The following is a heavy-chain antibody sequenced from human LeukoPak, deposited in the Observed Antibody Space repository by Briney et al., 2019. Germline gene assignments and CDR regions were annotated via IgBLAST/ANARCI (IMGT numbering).Heavy chain of an antibody. CDR1: GGSTSSSNYY. D-gene: IGHD1-26*01. CDR2: IYFSGST. CDR3: ARRPTTSIVGATTNYFDH. J-gene: IGHJ4*02. V-gene: IGHV4-39*01. Sequence: SETLSLTCTVSGGSTSSSNYYWGWIRQPPGKGLEWIGSIYFSGSTYYSPSLKSRATLSIDTSKNQFSLKLTSVTAADTAVYYCARRPTTSIVGATTNYFDHWGQGTLVTLSS.